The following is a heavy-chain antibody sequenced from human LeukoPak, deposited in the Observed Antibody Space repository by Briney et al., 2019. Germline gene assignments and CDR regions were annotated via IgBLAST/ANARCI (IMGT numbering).Heavy chain of an antibody. CDR1: GFTFSTSW. Sequence: GGSLRLPCATSGFTFSTSWMHWVRQAPGKGLVWVSRINTDGNTRDYADSVKGRFTISRDNAKNTLYLQMNSLRAEDTAVYYCVRDMGYYDKVWGQGTLVTVSS. D-gene: IGHD3-22*01. J-gene: IGHJ4*02. CDR2: INTDGNTR. V-gene: IGHV3-74*01. CDR3: VRDMGYYDKV.